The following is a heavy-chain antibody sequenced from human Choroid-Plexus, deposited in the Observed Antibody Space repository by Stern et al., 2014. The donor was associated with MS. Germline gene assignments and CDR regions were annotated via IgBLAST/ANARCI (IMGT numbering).Heavy chain of an antibody. J-gene: IGHJ5*02. Sequence: VQLVESGGGVDQPGRPLRLACVASGFTFGRWAMHWDRQAPGKGLEWVAGVSYVGRNKYYAGSVKGRFTISRDDSQNTLYMQMSSLIPEDTAVYYCAKDRQYLTYFFDHWGQGSLVTVSS. CDR3: AKDRQYLTYFFDH. CDR1: GFTFGRWA. D-gene: IGHD2/OR15-2a*01. CDR2: VSYVGRNK. V-gene: IGHV3-30*18.